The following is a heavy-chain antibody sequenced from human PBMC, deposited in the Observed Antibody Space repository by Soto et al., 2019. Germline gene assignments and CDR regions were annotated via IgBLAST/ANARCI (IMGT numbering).Heavy chain of an antibody. J-gene: IGHJ6*03. V-gene: IGHV3-7*01. CDR1: GFTFSSYW. CDR3: ARGTTGYYYHMDV. D-gene: IGHD1-26*01. CDR2: IKQDGSEK. Sequence: LRLSCAASGFTFSSYWMKWFRQAPGKGLEWVANIKQDGSEKYYVDSVKGRFTISRDNAKNSLYLQMNSLRAEDTAVYYCARGTTGYYYHMDVWGKGTTVTVSS.